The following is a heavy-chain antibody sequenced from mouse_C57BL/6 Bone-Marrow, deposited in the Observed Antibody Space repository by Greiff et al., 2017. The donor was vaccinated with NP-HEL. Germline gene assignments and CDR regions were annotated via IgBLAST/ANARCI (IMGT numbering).Heavy chain of an antibody. D-gene: IGHD1-1*01. CDR2: IYPRSGNT. CDR1: GYTFTSYG. CDR3: ARRDYGSSYDAMDY. J-gene: IGHJ4*01. Sequence: QVQLQQSGAELARPGASVKLSCKASGYTFTSYGISWVKQRTGQGLEWIGEIYPRSGNTYYNEKFKGKATLTADKSSSTAYMELRSLTSEDSAVYFGARRDYGSSYDAMDYWGQGTSVTVSS. V-gene: IGHV1-81*01.